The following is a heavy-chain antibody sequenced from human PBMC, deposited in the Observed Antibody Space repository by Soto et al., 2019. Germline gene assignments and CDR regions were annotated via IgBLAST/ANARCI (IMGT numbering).Heavy chain of an antibody. CDR1: GGSISSYY. J-gene: IGHJ5*02. CDR3: ARGDRSYSNNWFDP. D-gene: IGHD1-26*01. Sequence: SETLSLTCTVSGGSISSYYWSWIRQPAGKGLEWIGRIYTSGSTNYNPSLKSRVTMSVDTSKNQFSLKLSSVTAADTAVYYCARGDRSYSNNWFDPWGQGTLVTVPQ. CDR2: IYTSGST. V-gene: IGHV4-4*07.